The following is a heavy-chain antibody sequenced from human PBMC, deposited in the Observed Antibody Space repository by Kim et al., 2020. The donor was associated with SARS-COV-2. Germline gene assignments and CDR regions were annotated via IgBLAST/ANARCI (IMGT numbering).Heavy chain of an antibody. D-gene: IGHD1-26*01. CDR3: AKDIWSGHGGRGFDY. Sequence: GGSLRLSCAASGFTFDDYTMHWVRQAPGKGLEWVSLISWDGGSTYYADSVKGRFTISRDNSKNSLYLQMNSLRTEDTALYYCAKDIWSGHGGRGFDYWGQGTLVTVSS. CDR2: ISWDGGST. V-gene: IGHV3-43*01. J-gene: IGHJ4*02. CDR1: GFTFDDYT.